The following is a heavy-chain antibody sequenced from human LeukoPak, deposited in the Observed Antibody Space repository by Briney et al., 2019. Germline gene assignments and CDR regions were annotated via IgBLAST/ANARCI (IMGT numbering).Heavy chain of an antibody. CDR2: IYTSGST. CDR1: GGSISSYY. D-gene: IGHD3-3*01. CDR3: ARAGKYETHYYYYGMDV. V-gene: IGHV4-4*07. Sequence: SETLSLTCTVSGGSISSYYWSWIRPPAGKGLEWIGRIYTSGSTNYNPSLKSRVTMSVDTSKNQFSLKLSSVTAADTAVYYCARAGKYETHYYYYGMDVWGQGTTVTVSS. J-gene: IGHJ6*02.